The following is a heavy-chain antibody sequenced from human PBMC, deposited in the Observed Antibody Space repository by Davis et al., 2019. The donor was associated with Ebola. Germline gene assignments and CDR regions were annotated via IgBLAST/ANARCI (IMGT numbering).Heavy chain of an antibody. J-gene: IGHJ4*02. CDR3: ARVGEGVDY. Sequence: MPSETLSLTCTVSGGSISSSSYYWGWIRQPPGKGLEWIGSIYYSGSTYYNPSLKSRVTISVDTSKNQFSLKLSSVTAADTAVYYCARVGEGVDYWGQGTLVTVSS. D-gene: IGHD3-3*01. CDR1: GGSISSSSYY. CDR2: IYYSGST. V-gene: IGHV4-39*07.